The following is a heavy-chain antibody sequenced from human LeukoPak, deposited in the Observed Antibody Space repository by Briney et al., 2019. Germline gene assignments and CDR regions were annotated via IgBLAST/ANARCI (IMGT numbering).Heavy chain of an antibody. V-gene: IGHV4-59*01. CDR2: IYYTGST. CDR1: GGSINSYY. Sequence: PSETLSLTCTVSGGSINSYYWSWIRQPPGKGLECIGHIYYTGSTYYKPSLEGRVTISVDTAKNQISLKLSSVTAADTAVYYCARYEEFSTGYSASSPRHYFDHWGQGTLATVSS. CDR3: ARYEEFSTGYSASSPRHYFDH. J-gene: IGHJ4*02. D-gene: IGHD3/OR15-3a*01.